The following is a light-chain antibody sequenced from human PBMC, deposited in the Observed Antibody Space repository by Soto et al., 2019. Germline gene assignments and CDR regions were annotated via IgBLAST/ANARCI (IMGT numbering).Light chain of an antibody. CDR1: QSMSTW. CDR2: KAS. V-gene: IGKV1-5*03. CDR3: QQFSL. Sequence: EIQMTQSPSTLSASVGDRVTITCRASQSMSTWLAWYQQKPATAPKLLIYKASILETGVPSRFSGSESGTEFTLTISSLQPDDFATYYCQQFSLFGGGTKVDIK. J-gene: IGKJ4*01.